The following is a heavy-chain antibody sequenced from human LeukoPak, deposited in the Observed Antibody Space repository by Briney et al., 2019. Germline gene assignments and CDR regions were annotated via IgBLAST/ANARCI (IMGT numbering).Heavy chain of an antibody. D-gene: IGHD3-10*01. J-gene: IGHJ4*02. CDR3: AGTPYGSGSHYYFDY. CDR1: GGSISSGSYY. V-gene: IGHV4-61*02. CDR2: IYTSGST. Sequence: SETLSLTCTVSGGSISSGSYYWSWIRQPAGKGLEWIGRIYTSGSTNYNPSLKSRVTISVDTSKNQFSLKLSSVTAADTAVYYCAGTPYGSGSHYYFDYWGQGTLVTVSS.